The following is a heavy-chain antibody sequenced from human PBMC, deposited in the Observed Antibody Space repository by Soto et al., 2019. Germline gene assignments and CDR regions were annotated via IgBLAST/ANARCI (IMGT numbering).Heavy chain of an antibody. CDR1: GFTFSTYA. D-gene: IGHD4-17*01. J-gene: IGHJ6*02. CDR2: ISGSGGST. Sequence: EVQLLESGGGLVQPGGSLRLSCAASGFTFSTYAMSWVRQAPGKGLEWVSAISGSGGSTYYADSVKGRFTISRDNSKNTLYLQMNSLRAEDTAVYYCAKGDDYDGGMDVWGQGTTVTVSS. V-gene: IGHV3-23*01. CDR3: AKGDDYDGGMDV.